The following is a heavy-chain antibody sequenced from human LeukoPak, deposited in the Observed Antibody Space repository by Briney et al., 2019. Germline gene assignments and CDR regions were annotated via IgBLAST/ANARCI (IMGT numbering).Heavy chain of an antibody. CDR2: IYHSVTT. J-gene: IGHJ4*02. CDR1: GGSITSGGYS. CDR3: ARAHSGYYYFDY. Sequence: TSQTLSLTCAVSGGSITSGGYSWSWVRQPPGKALEWIGYIYHSVTTHYNPSLKSRVSISVDGSKNQFSLKLNSVTAADTAVYYCARAHSGYYYFDYWGQGTLVAVSS. V-gene: IGHV4-30-2*01. D-gene: IGHD5-12*01.